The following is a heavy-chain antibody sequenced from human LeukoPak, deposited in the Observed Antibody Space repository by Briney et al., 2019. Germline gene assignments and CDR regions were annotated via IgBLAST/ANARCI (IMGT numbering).Heavy chain of an antibody. D-gene: IGHD3-9*01. CDR1: GFSFSNYA. J-gene: IGHJ4*02. V-gene: IGHV3-23*01. CDR2: IRGRGGST. Sequence: GGSLRLSCAASGFSFSNYAMSWVRQAPGKGLEWVSAIRGRGGSTYYADSVKGRFTISRDNSRNTLYLQMNSLRAEDTAVYYCAKNLYDTNSGFDYWGQGTLVTVSS. CDR3: AKNLYDTNSGFDY.